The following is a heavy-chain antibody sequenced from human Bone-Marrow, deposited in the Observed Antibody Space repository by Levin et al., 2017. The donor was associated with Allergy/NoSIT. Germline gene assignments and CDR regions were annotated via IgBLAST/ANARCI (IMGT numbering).Heavy chain of an antibody. CDR1: GGTFSSYT. J-gene: IGHJ5*02. D-gene: IGHD5-24*01. CDR2: IIPILGIA. Sequence: KISCKASGGTFSSYTISWVRQAPGQGLEWMGRIIPILGIANYAQKFQGRVTITADKSTSTAYMELSSLRSEDTAVYYCASNAGRRDGYYPPRSWGQGTLVTVSS. V-gene: IGHV1-69*02. CDR3: ASNAGRRDGYYPPRS.